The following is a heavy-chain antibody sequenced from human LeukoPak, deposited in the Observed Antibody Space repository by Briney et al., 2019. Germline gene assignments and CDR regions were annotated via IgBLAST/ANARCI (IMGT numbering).Heavy chain of an antibody. CDR3: ATGRSCTTCYLPDY. Sequence: GGTLRLSCAASGFTFSSYWMTWVRQAPGKGLEWVANINQDGGEKYYVDSVKGRFTISRDNAKNSLYLQMNSLRAEDTAVYHCATGRSCTTCYLPDYWGQGTLVTVSS. J-gene: IGHJ4*02. V-gene: IGHV3-7*01. CDR1: GFTFSSYW. D-gene: IGHD2-2*01. CDR2: INQDGGEK.